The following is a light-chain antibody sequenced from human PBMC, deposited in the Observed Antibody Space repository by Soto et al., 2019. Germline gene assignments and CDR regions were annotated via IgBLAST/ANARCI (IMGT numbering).Light chain of an antibody. CDR3: QQSYSTPPIT. V-gene: IGKV1-39*01. Sequence: DIQMTQSPSSLSASVGDRVTITCRASQSISSYLNWYQQKPGKAPKLLIYAASSFQSGAPSRFSGSGSGTDFTLTISSLQSEDFATYYCQQSYSTPPITFGQGTRLEFK. CDR2: AAS. J-gene: IGKJ5*01. CDR1: QSISSY.